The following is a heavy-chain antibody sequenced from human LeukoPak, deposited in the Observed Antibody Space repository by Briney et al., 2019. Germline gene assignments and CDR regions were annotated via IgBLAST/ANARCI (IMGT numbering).Heavy chain of an antibody. Sequence: GGSLRLSCAASGFNFSNYGMHWVRQAPGKGLEFVSTISSIGGSTSYANSVKGRFTISRDNSKNTLYLQMGSLRAEDTAVYYCAREARLQYRYYYYMGVWGKGTTVTVSS. CDR3: AREARLQYRYYYYMGV. D-gene: IGHD4-11*01. V-gene: IGHV3-64*01. J-gene: IGHJ6*03. CDR2: ISSIGGST. CDR1: GFNFSNYG.